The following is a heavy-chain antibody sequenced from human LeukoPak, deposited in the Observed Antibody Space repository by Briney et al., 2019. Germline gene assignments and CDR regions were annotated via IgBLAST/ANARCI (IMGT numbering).Heavy chain of an antibody. J-gene: IGHJ3*02. Sequence: GGSLRLSCAASGFTFDRNYMTWVRQAPGKGLEWVSFISSGGSTSYADSVKGRFTISRHNSKNTLYLQMNSLRAEDTAVYYCARGFGAFDIWGQGTMVTVSS. CDR2: ISSGGST. V-gene: IGHV3-53*04. CDR3: ARGFGAFDI. D-gene: IGHD3-10*01. CDR1: GFTFDRNY.